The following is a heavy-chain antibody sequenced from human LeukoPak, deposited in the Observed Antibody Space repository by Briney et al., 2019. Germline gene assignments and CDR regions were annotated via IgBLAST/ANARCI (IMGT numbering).Heavy chain of an antibody. CDR2: IWYDGSNK. D-gene: IGHD5-24*01. Sequence: GGSLRLSCAASGFTFSSYGMHWVRQASGKGLEWVAVIWYDGSNKYYADSVKGRFTISRDNSKNTLYLQMNSLRAEDTAVYYCARGGWLQDRRIDYWGQGTLVTVSS. CDR1: GFTFSSYG. V-gene: IGHV3-33*01. CDR3: ARGGWLQDRRIDY. J-gene: IGHJ4*02.